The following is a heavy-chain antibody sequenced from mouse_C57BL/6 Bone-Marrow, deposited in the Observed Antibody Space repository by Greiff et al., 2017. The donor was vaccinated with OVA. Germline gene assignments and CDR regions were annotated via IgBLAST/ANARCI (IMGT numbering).Heavy chain of an antibody. CDR2: IDPSDSYT. V-gene: IGHV1-59*01. CDR3: ARHYGSSYFDY. Sequence: VQLQQPGAELVRPGTSVKLSCKASGYTFTSYWMHWVKQRPGQGLEWIGVIDPSDSYTNYNQKFKGKATLTVDTSSSTAYMQLSSLTSEDSAVYYCARHYGSSYFDYWGQGTTLTVSS. D-gene: IGHD1-1*01. J-gene: IGHJ2*01. CDR1: GYTFTSYW.